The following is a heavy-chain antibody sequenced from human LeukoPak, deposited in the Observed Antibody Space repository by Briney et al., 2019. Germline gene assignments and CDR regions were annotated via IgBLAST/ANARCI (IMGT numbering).Heavy chain of an antibody. D-gene: IGHD3-22*01. Sequence: PGGSLRLSCAASGLTFSSYAMSWVRQAPGKGLEWVSAISGSGGSTYYADSVKGRFTISRDNSKNALYLQMNSLRAEDTAVYYCAKAFTMIVVGTFDYWGQGTLVTVSS. CDR2: ISGSGGST. V-gene: IGHV3-23*01. CDR3: AKAFTMIVVGTFDY. CDR1: GLTFSSYA. J-gene: IGHJ4*02.